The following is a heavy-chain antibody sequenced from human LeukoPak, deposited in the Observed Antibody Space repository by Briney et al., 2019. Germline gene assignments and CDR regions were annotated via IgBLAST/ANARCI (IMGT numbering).Heavy chain of an antibody. CDR2: INPNSGGT. J-gene: IGHJ4*02. CDR1: GYTFTGYC. V-gene: IGHV1-2*02. D-gene: IGHD3-3*01. CDR3: ARSPWSGYYVTHDY. Sequence: ASVKVSCKASGYTFTGYCMHWVRQAPGQGLEWMGWINPNSGGTNYAQKFQGRVTMTRDTSISTAYMELSRLRSDDTAVYYCARSPWSGYYVTHDYWGQGTLVTVSS.